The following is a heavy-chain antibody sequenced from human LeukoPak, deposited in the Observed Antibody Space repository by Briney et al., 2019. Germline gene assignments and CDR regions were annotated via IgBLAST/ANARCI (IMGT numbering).Heavy chain of an antibody. D-gene: IGHD1/OR15-1a*01. V-gene: IGHV4-39*07. CDR2: VYYYGGST. J-gene: IGHJ3*02. CDR1: GGSIDSSSFH. Sequence: PSETLSLTCTVSGGSIDSSSFHWGWIRQPPGKGLEWIGSVYYYGGSTYYNPSLKRRVTISVDTSKNQFSLKLSSVTAADTAVYYCASLTRGITGTDGAAFDIWGQGTMVTVSS. CDR3: ASLTRGITGTDGAAFDI.